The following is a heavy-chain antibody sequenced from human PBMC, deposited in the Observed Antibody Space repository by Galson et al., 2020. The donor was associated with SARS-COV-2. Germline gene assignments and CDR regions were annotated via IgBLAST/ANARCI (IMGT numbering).Heavy chain of an antibody. CDR1: GFTVSSNY. CDR2: IYSGGTT. J-gene: IGHJ6*02. Sequence: GESLKISCVASGFTVSSNYLNWVRRAPGKGLEWVSIIYSGGTTYYADSVKGRFTISRDSSKNTVYLQMTSLRAEDTAVYYCARDLFGGSYYYYYGMDVCGQGTPVTVSS. D-gene: IGHD1-26*01. CDR3: ARDLFGGSYYYYYGMDV. V-gene: IGHV3-53*01.